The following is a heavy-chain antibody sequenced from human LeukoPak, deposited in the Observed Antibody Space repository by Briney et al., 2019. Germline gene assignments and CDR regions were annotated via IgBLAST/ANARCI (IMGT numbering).Heavy chain of an antibody. Sequence: GGSLRLSCTASGFTLGDYAMSWVRQAPGEGLEWVGFIRSKAYGGTTEYAASVKGRFTISRDDSKSIAYLQMNSLKTEDTAVYYCTRESRACGGDCYQFDYWGQGTLVTVSS. D-gene: IGHD2-21*02. CDR3: TRESRACGGDCYQFDY. V-gene: IGHV3-49*04. J-gene: IGHJ4*02. CDR2: IRSKAYGGTT. CDR1: GFTLGDYA.